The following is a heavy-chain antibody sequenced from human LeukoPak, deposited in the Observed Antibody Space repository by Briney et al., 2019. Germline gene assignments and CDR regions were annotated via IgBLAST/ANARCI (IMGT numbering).Heavy chain of an antibody. D-gene: IGHD5-18*01. CDR3: ARLREYSYGHDY. J-gene: IGHJ4*02. CDR1: GGSISSSSYY. CDR2: IYYSGST. Sequence: PSETLSLTCTVSGGSISSSSYYWGWIRQPPGKGLEWIGSIYYSGSTYYNPSLKSRVTISVDTSKNQFSLKLSSVTAADTAVYYCARLREYSYGHDYWGQGTLVTVSS. V-gene: IGHV4-39*01.